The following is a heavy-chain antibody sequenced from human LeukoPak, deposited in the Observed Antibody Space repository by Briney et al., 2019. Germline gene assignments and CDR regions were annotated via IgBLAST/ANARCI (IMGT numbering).Heavy chain of an antibody. CDR1: GGSISSGSYY. CDR3: ATSPYNWNYGPDY. D-gene: IGHD1-7*01. V-gene: IGHV4-61*02. J-gene: IGHJ4*02. CDR2: IYTSGST. Sequence: SETLSLTCTVSGGSISSGSYYWSWIRQPAGKGLEWIGRIYTSGSTNYNPSLKSRVTISVDTSKNQFFLKLSSVTAADTAVYYCATSPYNWNYGPDYXGQGTLVTVSS.